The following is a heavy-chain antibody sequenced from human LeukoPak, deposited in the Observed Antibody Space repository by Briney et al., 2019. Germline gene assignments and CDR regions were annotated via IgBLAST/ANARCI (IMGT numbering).Heavy chain of an antibody. Sequence: ASETLSLTCAVSGYSISSGYYWGWLRQPPGKGLGGIGSIYHSGSTYYNPSLKSRVTISVDTSKNRFSLKLSSVTAADTVVYYCAGSEYCSSTSCPFDYWGQGTLVTVSS. CDR3: AGSEYCSSTSCPFDY. J-gene: IGHJ4*02. CDR2: IYHSGST. CDR1: GYSISSGYY. D-gene: IGHD2-2*01. V-gene: IGHV4-38-2*01.